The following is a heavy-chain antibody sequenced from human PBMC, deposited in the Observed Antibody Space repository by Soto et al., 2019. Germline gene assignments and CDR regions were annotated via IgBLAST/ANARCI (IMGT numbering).Heavy chain of an antibody. V-gene: IGHV3-15*01. CDR2: IKSKTDGGTT. J-gene: IGHJ4*02. D-gene: IGHD3-22*01. CDR1: GFTFSNAW. CDR3: TYMPYDSSGYYFDY. Sequence: GGSLRLSCAASGFTFSNAWMSWVRQAPGKGLEWVGRIKSKTDGGTTDYAATVKVRFTISRDDSKNTLYLQMNSLKTEDTAVYYCTYMPYDSSGYYFDYWGQGTLVTVSS.